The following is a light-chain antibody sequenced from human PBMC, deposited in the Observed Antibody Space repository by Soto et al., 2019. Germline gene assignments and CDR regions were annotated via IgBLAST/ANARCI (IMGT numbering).Light chain of an antibody. J-gene: IGKJ1*01. CDR1: QSINAW. CDR3: QKSYST. V-gene: IGKV1-5*03. Sequence: DIQFPQSPSTLSASVGDRVTITCRASQSINAWLAWYQQKPGQAPNLLIYKASTLESGVPSRFSGSGSGTDFTLTIIRRQTEDFATSYCQKSYSTVGQGTKVDSK. CDR2: KAS.